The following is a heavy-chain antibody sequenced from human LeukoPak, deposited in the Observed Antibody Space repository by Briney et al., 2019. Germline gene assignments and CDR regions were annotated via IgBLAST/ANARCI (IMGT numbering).Heavy chain of an antibody. V-gene: IGHV4-39*01. CDR2: VYYSGST. CDR3: ARQRGVIVGRLFDY. D-gene: IGHD3-16*02. CDR1: GGSITSSNYY. Sequence: PSETLSLTCTVSGGSITSSNYYWGWIRQPPGKGLEWIGSVYYSGSTDYNPSLKSRVTISVDTSNNQISLKLSSVTAADTAVYYCARQRGVIVGRLFDYWGQGTLVTVSS. J-gene: IGHJ4*02.